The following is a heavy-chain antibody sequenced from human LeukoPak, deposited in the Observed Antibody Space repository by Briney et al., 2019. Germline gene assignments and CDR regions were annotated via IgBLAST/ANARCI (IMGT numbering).Heavy chain of an antibody. CDR1: GYTFTNYY. Sequence: GASVKVSCKASGYTFTNYYMHWVRQAPGQGLEWMGWINPNSGGTNYAQKFQVRVTMTRDTSITTAYMELSSLRSEDTAVYYCARGYDSSGYYYYYYYYYGMDVWGQGTTVTVSS. CDR3: ARGYDSSGYYYYYYYYYGMDV. V-gene: IGHV1-2*02. J-gene: IGHJ6*02. CDR2: INPNSGGT. D-gene: IGHD3-22*01.